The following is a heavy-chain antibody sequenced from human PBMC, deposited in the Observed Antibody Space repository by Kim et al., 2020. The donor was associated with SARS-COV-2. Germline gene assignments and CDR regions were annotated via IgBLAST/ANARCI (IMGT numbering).Heavy chain of an antibody. J-gene: IGHJ3*02. D-gene: IGHD6-13*01. Sequence: ASVKVSCKASGYTFTSYAMNWVRQAPGQGLEWMGWINTNTGNPTYAQGFTGRFVFSLDTSVSTAYLQISSLKAEDTAVYYCARDMGIAAAGPHDAFDIWGQGTMVTVSS. CDR1: GYTFTSYA. CDR2: INTNTGNP. V-gene: IGHV7-4-1*02. CDR3: ARDMGIAAAGPHDAFDI.